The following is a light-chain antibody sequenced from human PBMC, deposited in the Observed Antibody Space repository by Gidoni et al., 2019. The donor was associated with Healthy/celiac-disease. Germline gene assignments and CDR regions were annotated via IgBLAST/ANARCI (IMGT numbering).Light chain of an antibody. V-gene: IGKV2-28*01. CDR1: QSLLHSNGYNY. CDR3: MQALQTPPT. Sequence: DIVMTQSPLTLPVTPGEPASISCRSSQSLLHSNGYNYLDWYLQKPGQSPQLLIYLCSIRASGVPDRFSGSGSGTDFTLKVSRVEAEDVWVYYCMQALQTPPTFXPXTKVDIK. CDR2: LCS. J-gene: IGKJ3*01.